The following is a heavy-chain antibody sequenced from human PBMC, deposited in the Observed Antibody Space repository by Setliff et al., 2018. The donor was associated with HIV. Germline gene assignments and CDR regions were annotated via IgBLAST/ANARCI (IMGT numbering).Heavy chain of an antibody. CDR1: GYTFTGYY. Sequence: ASVKVSCKASGYTFTGYYMHWVRQAPGQGPEWLGRINPKSGGTRYAQKFQGRVSMTRDTAISTVYMELSRLRSDDSAVYYCARLPFITIFGVLNGDDGFDIWGQGTMVTV. D-gene: IGHD3-3*01. CDR2: INPKSGGT. J-gene: IGHJ3*02. V-gene: IGHV1-2*06. CDR3: ARLPFITIFGVLNGDDGFDI.